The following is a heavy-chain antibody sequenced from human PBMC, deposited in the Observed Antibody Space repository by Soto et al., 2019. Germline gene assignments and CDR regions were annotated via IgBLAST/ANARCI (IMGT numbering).Heavy chain of an antibody. CDR1: VYSFTSYW. V-gene: IGHV5-51*01. J-gene: IGHJ4*02. CDR2: IYPGDSDT. Sequence: GESRKISCKGSVYSFTSYWIGWVRQMPGKGLEWMGIIYPGDSDTRYSPSFQGQVTISADKSISTAYLQWSSLKASDTAMYYCARRYLYDSSVCGFDYWGQGTLVTVSS. D-gene: IGHD3-22*01. CDR3: ARRYLYDSSVCGFDY.